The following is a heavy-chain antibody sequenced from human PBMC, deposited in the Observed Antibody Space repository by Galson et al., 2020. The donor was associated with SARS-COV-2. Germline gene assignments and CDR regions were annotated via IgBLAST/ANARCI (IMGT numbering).Heavy chain of an antibody. Sequence: GGSLRLSCAASGFTFSSYRMNWVRQAPGKGLEWVSSISSSSSYIYYADSVKGRFTISRDNAKNSLYLQMNSLRAEDTAVYYCARDQVRDYDYVWGSYRAPLEFDYWGQGTLVTVSS. V-gene: IGHV3-21*01. CDR3: ARDQVRDYDYVWGSYRAPLEFDY. J-gene: IGHJ4*02. D-gene: IGHD3-16*02. CDR2: ISSSSSYI. CDR1: GFTFSSYR.